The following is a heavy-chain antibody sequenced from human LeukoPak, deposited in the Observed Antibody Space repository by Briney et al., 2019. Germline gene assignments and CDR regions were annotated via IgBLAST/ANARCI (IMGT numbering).Heavy chain of an antibody. CDR1: GGSFSGYY. D-gene: IGHD1-1*01. CDR2: INHSGST. CDR3: ASLPRLEDYYYGMDV. V-gene: IGHV4-34*01. J-gene: IGHJ6*02. Sequence: SETLSLTCAVYGGSFSGYYWSWLRQPPGKGLEWIGEINHSGSTNYNPSLKSRVTISVDTSKNQFSLKLSSVTAADTAVYYCASLPRLEDYYYGMDVWGQGTTVTVSS.